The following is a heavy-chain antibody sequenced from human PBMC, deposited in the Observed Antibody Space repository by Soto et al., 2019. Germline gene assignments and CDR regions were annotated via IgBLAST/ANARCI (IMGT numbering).Heavy chain of an antibody. CDR2: ISGSGGST. V-gene: IGHV3-23*01. D-gene: IGHD5-18*01. CDR1: GFTFSRYA. Sequence: HPGGSLRLSCAASGFTFSRYAMSWVRQAPGKGLEWVSAISGSGGSTYYADSVKGRFTISRDNSKNTLYVQMNSLRVEDTAVYYCAKDLTRYSPYGMDVWGQGTTVTVSS. CDR3: AKDLTRYSPYGMDV. J-gene: IGHJ6*02.